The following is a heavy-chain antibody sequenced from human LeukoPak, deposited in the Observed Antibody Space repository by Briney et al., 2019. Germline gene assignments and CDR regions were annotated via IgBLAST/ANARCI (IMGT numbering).Heavy chain of an antibody. V-gene: IGHV3-23*01. J-gene: IGHJ4*02. CDR2: ISDSGGST. CDR1: GFSFTTHA. D-gene: IGHD6-13*01. Sequence: GGSLRLSCVASGFSFTTHAMGWVRQAPGKGLAWVSAISDSGGSTQYADSVKGRFIISRDNSKNTLYLQMNSLRVEDTAVYYCAKGSSNWRDYYYFDYWGQGTLVTVSS. CDR3: AKGSSNWRDYYYFDY.